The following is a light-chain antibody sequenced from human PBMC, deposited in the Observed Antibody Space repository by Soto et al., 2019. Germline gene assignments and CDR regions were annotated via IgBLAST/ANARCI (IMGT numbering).Light chain of an antibody. CDR2: DAS. Sequence: EIVLTQSPATLSLSPGERATLSCRASQSVDSYLAWYQQKGGQAPRLLIFDASNRATGIPARFSDSGSGTDFTLTISSLEPEDFAVYYCQQHSNRLTFGGGTKVEIK. CDR1: QSVDSY. J-gene: IGKJ4*01. CDR3: QQHSNRLT. V-gene: IGKV3-11*01.